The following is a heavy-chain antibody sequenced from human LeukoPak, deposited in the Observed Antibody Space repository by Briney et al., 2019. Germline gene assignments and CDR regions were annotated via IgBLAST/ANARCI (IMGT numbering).Heavy chain of an antibody. CDR2: TRSKIYGGAP. V-gene: IGHV3-49*04. Sequence: GGSLRLSCLTSGFTFRDYGLGWVRQAPGMGLEWVGFTRSKIYGGAPEYAASVRGRFSVSRDDSESVAYLQMNNLKSEDTGVYYCARGQTVPGAKYYFDFWSPGTLVTVSP. J-gene: IGHJ4*02. CDR3: ARGQTVPGAKYYFDF. CDR1: GFTFRDYG. D-gene: IGHD2/OR15-2a*01.